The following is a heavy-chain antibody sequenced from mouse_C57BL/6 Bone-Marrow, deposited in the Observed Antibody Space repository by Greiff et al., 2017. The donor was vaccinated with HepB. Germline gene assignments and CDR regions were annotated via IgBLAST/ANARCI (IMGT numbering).Heavy chain of an antibody. J-gene: IGHJ4*01. CDR2: IYPGDGDT. CDR3: ARAAYLYAMDY. D-gene: IGHD5-1*01. V-gene: IGHV1-82*01. CDR1: GYAFSSSW. Sequence: QVQPKQSGPELVKPGASVKISCKASGYAFSSSWMNWVKQRPGKGLEWIGRIYPGDGDTNYNGKFKGKATLTADKSSSTAYMQLSSLTSEDSAVYFCARAAYLYAMDYWGQGTSVTVSS.